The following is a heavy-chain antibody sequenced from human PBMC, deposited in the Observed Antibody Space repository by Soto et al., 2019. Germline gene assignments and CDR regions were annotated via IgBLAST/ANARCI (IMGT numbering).Heavy chain of an antibody. CDR2: IYHSGST. CDR3: ARAYSSSWPNAFYL. CDR1: GDSISSGDYS. V-gene: IGHV4-30-2*01. D-gene: IGHD6-13*01. J-gene: IGHJ3*01. Sequence: QLQLQESGSGLVKPSQTLSLTCAVSGDSISSGDYSWGWIRQPPGKGLEWIGYIYHSGSTYYNPSLTSRVTISVDRSKNQCALKLSSVTAADTAVYYCARAYSSSWPNAFYLWGQGTMVTVSS.